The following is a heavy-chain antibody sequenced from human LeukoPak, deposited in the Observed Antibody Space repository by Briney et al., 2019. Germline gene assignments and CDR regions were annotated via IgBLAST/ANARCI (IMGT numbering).Heavy chain of an antibody. Sequence: GGSLRLSCAASGFTFDDYAMHWVRQAPGKGLEWVSGISWNSGSIGYADSVKGRFTISSDNTKNSLYLQMNSLRAEDTALYYCAKEAAAGTAWGQGTLVTVSS. D-gene: IGHD6-13*01. J-gene: IGHJ5*02. V-gene: IGHV3-9*01. CDR2: ISWNSGSI. CDR3: AKEAAAGTA. CDR1: GFTFDDYA.